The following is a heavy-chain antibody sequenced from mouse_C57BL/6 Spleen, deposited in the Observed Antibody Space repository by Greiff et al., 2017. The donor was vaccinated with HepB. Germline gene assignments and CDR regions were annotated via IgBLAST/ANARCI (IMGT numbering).Heavy chain of an antibody. CDR3: ARHYYGSSLYAMDY. CDR1: GYTFTSYD. D-gene: IGHD1-1*01. V-gene: IGHV1-85*01. J-gene: IGHJ4*01. Sequence: LEESGPELVKPGASVKLSCKASGYTFTSYDINWVKQRPGQGLEWIGWIYPRDGSTKYNEKFKGKATLTVDTSSSTAYMELHSLTSEDSAVYFCARHYYGSSLYAMDYWGQGTSVTVSS. CDR2: IYPRDGST.